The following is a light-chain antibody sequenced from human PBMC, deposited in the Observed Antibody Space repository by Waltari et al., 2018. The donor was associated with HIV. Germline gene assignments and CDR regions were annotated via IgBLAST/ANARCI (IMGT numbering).Light chain of an antibody. CDR1: QGVSNW. V-gene: IGKV1-12*01. Sequence: DIQMTKSPSSVSASVGDRVTITCRASQGVSNWLAWYQQRPGEAPKLLIYDISTLQTGVPSRFSGSGSGTDFALTIDGLQPEDFTTYYCQQANNFPLTFGGGTKVEI. CDR3: QQANNFPLT. J-gene: IGKJ4*01. CDR2: DIS.